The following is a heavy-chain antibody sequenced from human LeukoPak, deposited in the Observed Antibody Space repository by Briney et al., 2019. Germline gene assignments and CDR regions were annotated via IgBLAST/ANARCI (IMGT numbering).Heavy chain of an antibody. V-gene: IGHV1-2*02. CDR3: ARSEQWLAFNWFDP. D-gene: IGHD6-19*01. Sequence: ASVKVSCKASGYTFTGYYMHWVRQAPGQGLEWMGCINPNSGGTNYAQKFQGRVTMTRDTSISTAYMELRSLRSDDTAVYYCARSEQWLAFNWFDPWGQGTLVTVSS. CDR1: GYTFTGYY. J-gene: IGHJ5*02. CDR2: INPNSGGT.